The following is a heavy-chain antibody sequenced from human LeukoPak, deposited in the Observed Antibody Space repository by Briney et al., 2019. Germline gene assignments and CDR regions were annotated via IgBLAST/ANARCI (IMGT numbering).Heavy chain of an antibody. Sequence: ASVKVSCTASGYTFTGYHMHWVRQAPGQGLEWMGRINPNSGDTNYAQNFQGRVTMTRDTSISTAYMELSRLRSDDTAVYYCVRDYCSSTSCLFDYWGQGTLVTVSS. V-gene: IGHV1-2*06. CDR1: GYTFTGYH. J-gene: IGHJ4*02. CDR2: INPNSGDT. D-gene: IGHD2-2*01. CDR3: VRDYCSSTSCLFDY.